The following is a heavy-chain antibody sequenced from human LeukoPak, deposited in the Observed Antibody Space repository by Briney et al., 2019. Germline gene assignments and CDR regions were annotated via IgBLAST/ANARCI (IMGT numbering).Heavy chain of an antibody. Sequence: SETLSLTCAVYGGSFSGYYWSWIRQPPGKGLEWIGEINHSGSTNYNPSLKSRVTISVDTSKNQFSLKLSSVTAEDTAVYYCARGDYYDSSGCYDYWGQGTLVTVSS. CDR1: GGSFSGYY. J-gene: IGHJ4*02. D-gene: IGHD3-22*01. V-gene: IGHV4-34*01. CDR2: INHSGST. CDR3: ARGDYYDSSGCYDY.